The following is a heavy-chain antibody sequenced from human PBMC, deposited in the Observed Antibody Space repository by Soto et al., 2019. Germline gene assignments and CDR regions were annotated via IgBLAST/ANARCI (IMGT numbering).Heavy chain of an antibody. Sequence: QVQLVQSGAEVKKPGSSVKVSCKASGGTFSSYAISWVRQAPGQGLEWMGGIIPIFGTVNYAQKFQGRVTITADESTSTAYMELSSLRSEDTAVYYCASAPSFFYSSGSHFDYWGQGTLVTVSS. CDR3: ASAPSFFYSSGSHFDY. CDR1: GGTFSSYA. J-gene: IGHJ4*02. D-gene: IGHD6-19*01. V-gene: IGHV1-69*01. CDR2: IIPIFGTV.